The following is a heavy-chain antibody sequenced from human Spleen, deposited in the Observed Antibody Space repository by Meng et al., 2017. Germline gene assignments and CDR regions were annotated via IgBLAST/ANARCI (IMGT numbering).Heavy chain of an antibody. CDR3: ARGGYGDSEP. CDR2: ISDGSSYI. D-gene: IGHD4-17*01. J-gene: IGHJ5*02. V-gene: IGHV3-21*01. Sequence: GESLKISCAASGFTFSSYNMNWVRQAPGKGLEWVSAISDGSSYIDYADSLKGRFTISRDNAKNSLYLQMNSLRAEDTAVYYCARGGYGDSEPWGQGTLVTVSS. CDR1: GFTFSSYN.